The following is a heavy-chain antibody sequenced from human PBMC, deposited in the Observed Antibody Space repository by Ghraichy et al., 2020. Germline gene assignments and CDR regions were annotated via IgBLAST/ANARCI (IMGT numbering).Heavy chain of an antibody. CDR3: ARVLGCGTIRCSPVEGYNLFDP. J-gene: IGHJ5*02. V-gene: IGHV4-61*01. CDR2: IYYSGST. D-gene: IGHD2-21*01. Sequence: SETLSLTCTVSDGSVSNINYYLSWIRQPPGKGLEWIGYIYYSGSTNYNPSLKSRVTISLDTSKNQFSLKLSSVTAADTVVYYCARVLGCGTIRCSPVEGYNLFDPGGQGTLVTVSS. CDR1: DGSVSNINYY.